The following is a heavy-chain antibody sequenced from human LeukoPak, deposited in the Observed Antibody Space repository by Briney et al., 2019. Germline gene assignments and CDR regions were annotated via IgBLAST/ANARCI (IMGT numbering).Heavy chain of an antibody. D-gene: IGHD3-10*01. J-gene: IGHJ4*02. CDR1: GYTFTGYY. V-gene: IGHV1-8*02. Sequence: ASVKVSCKASGYTFTGYYMHWVRQDTGQGLEWMGWMNPNSGNTGYAQKFQGRVTMTRNTSISTAYMELSSLRSEDTAVYYCARGQYGYGSGSSFDYWGQGTLVTVSS. CDR2: MNPNSGNT. CDR3: ARGQYGYGSGSSFDY.